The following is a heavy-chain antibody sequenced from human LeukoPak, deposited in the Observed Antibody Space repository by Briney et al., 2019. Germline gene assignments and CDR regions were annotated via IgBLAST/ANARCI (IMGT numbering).Heavy chain of an antibody. CDR2: IWYDGSNK. D-gene: IGHD6-13*01. CDR3: ARGFGSIAAAGSAIDY. Sequence: GGSLRLSCAASGFTFSSYAMSWVRQAPGKGLEWVAVIWYDGSNKYYADSVKGRFTISRDNSKNTLYLQMNSLRAEDTAVYYCARGFGSIAAAGSAIDYWGQGTLVTVSS. CDR1: GFTFSSYA. V-gene: IGHV3-33*08. J-gene: IGHJ4*02.